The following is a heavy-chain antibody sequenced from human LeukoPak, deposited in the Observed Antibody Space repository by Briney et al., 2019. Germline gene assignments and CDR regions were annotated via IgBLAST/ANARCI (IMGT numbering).Heavy chain of an antibody. CDR1: GFTFSSYG. CDR3: ARDRWYYDNGGYPISDY. J-gene: IGHJ4*02. D-gene: IGHD3-22*01. Sequence: PGGSLRLSCAASGFTFSSYGMSWVRQAPGKGLEWVANIKQDGSEKYYVDSVKGRFTVSRDNAENSLYLQMSSLRAEDTAVYYCARDRWYYDNGGYPISDYWGQGTLVTVSS. V-gene: IGHV3-7*03. CDR2: IKQDGSEK.